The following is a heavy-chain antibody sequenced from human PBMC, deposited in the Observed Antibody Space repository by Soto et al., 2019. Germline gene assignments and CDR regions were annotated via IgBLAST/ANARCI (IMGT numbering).Heavy chain of an antibody. Sequence: SQTLSLTCSIPGGSISSSGYYWGWIRQPPGKGLEWIGSIYFSGTTYYNPSLKSRLTMSVDTSKNHFSLRLRSVTAAGTAVYYCARERGTVNTPYYYYGMDVWGQGTTVTVSS. D-gene: IGHD4-4*01. V-gene: IGHV4-39*02. J-gene: IGHJ6*02. CDR2: IYFSGTT. CDR3: ARERGTVNTPYYYYGMDV. CDR1: GGSISSSGYY.